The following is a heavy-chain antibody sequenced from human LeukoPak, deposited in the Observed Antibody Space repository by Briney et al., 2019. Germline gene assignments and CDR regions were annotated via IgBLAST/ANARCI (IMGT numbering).Heavy chain of an antibody. Sequence: ASVKVSCKASGYTFTGYYMHWVRQAPGQGLEWMGCINPNSGGTNYAQKFQGRVTMTRDTSISTAYMELSRLRSDDTAVYYCARGGIAAAGAPLYNWFDPWGQGTLVTVSS. V-gene: IGHV1-2*02. D-gene: IGHD6-13*01. CDR1: GYTFTGYY. CDR2: INPNSGGT. CDR3: ARGGIAAAGAPLYNWFDP. J-gene: IGHJ5*02.